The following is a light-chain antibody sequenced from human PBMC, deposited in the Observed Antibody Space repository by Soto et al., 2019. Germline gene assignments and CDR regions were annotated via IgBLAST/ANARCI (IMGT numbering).Light chain of an antibody. Sequence: QSALTQPASVSGSPGQSITISCTGTSSDVGGYKYVSWYQQHPGKAPKLTIFEVSNRPSGVSNRFSGSKSGNTASLTISGLQAEDEADYYCNSYTSSSTLVFGTGTKLTVL. J-gene: IGLJ1*01. V-gene: IGLV2-14*01. CDR2: EVS. CDR3: NSYTSSSTLV. CDR1: SSDVGGYKY.